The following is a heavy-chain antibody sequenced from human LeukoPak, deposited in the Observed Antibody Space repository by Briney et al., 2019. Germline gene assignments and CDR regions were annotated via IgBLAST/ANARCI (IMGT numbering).Heavy chain of an antibody. Sequence: SETLSLTCAVSGGSISSSNWWSWVRQPPGKGLEWIGEIYHSGSTNYNPSLKSRVTISVDKSKNQFSLKLSSVTAADTAVYYCARVRGVYDSSGFDYWGQGTLVTVSS. CDR2: IYHSGST. CDR1: GGSISSSNW. J-gene: IGHJ4*02. V-gene: IGHV4-4*02. D-gene: IGHD3-22*01. CDR3: ARVRGVYDSSGFDY.